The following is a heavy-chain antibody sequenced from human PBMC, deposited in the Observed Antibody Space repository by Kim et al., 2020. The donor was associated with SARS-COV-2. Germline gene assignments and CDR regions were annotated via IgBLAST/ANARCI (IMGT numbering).Heavy chain of an antibody. CDR3: AKYLAWRQQPSYYFHF. V-gene: IGHV3-30*18. CDR1: RFTFSDYG. CDR2: ISYDGSNK. J-gene: IGHJ4*02. D-gene: IGHD6-13*01. Sequence: GGSLRLSCATSRFTFSDYGMHWVRQAPGKGLEWVAVISYDGSNKYYADSVAGRFTISRDISKQTLYLQMNGLRPEDTAVYYCAKYLAWRQQPSYYFHFWGRGTLVTVSS.